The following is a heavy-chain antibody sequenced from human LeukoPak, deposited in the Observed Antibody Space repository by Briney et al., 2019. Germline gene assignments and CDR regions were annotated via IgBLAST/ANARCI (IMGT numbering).Heavy chain of an antibody. V-gene: IGHV4-4*07. J-gene: IGHJ5*02. D-gene: IGHD3-22*01. CDR2: IYSSGST. CDR3: AGTWYYYDSSGYYFSYNWFDP. CDR1: GGSISSYY. Sequence: SETLSLTCTVSGGSISSYYWGWIRQPAGKGLEWIGRIYSSGSTNYNPSHKSRVTMSVDTSKNQFSLKLSSVTAADTAVYYCAGTWYYYDSSGYYFSYNWFDPWGQGTLVTVSS.